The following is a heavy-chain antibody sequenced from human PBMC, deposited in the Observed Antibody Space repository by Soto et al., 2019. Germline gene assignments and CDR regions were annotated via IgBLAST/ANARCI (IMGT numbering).Heavy chain of an antibody. CDR3: AKGGGDSLRYGMDV. D-gene: IGHD2-21*02. Sequence: EVQLLDSGGGLVQPGGALRLSCSASGFIFSSSAMNWVRQAPGKGLEWVSAISGSGGSIYYADSVKGRFTISRDNSKTTLYLQTDSLRAEDTAVYYCAKGGGDSLRYGMDVWGQGTTVTVSS. CDR1: GFIFSSSA. J-gene: IGHJ6*02. CDR2: ISGSGGSI. V-gene: IGHV3-23*01.